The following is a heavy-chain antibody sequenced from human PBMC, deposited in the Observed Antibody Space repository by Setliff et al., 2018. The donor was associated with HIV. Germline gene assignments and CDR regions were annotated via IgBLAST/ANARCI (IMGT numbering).Heavy chain of an antibody. V-gene: IGHV1-8*02. J-gene: IGHJ4*02. CDR2: MNPNSGNT. CDR3: ARGRYCTTLSCPYYFDY. Sequence: ASVKVSCKASGYTFTSNDINWVRQATGQGLGWMGWMNPNSGNTGYAQKFQGRVTMTRNTSISTVYMELNSLRSEDTAVYYCARGRYCTTLSCPYYFDYWGQGTLVTVSS. D-gene: IGHD2-8*01. CDR1: GYTFTSND.